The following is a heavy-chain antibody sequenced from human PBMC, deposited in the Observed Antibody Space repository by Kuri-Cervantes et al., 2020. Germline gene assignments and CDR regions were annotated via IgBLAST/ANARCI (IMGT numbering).Heavy chain of an antibody. CDR2: IYYSGST. CDR1: GGSISSYY. J-gene: IGHJ6*02. CDR3: ARGEMVRGVIITSGYYYGMDV. Sequence: SETLSLTCTVSGGSISSYYWSWIRQPPGKGLEWIGYIYYSGSTYYNPSLKSRVTISVDTSKNQFSLKLSSVTAADTAVYYCARGEMVRGVIITSGYYYGMDVWGQGTTVTVSS. V-gene: IGHV4-59*12. D-gene: IGHD3-10*01.